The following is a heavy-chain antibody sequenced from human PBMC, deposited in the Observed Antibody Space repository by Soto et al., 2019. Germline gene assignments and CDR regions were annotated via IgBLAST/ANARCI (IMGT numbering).Heavy chain of an antibody. J-gene: IGHJ6*03. D-gene: IGHD2-8*01. CDR2: IYSGGST. CDR1: GFTVSSNY. Sequence: GGSLRLSCAASGFTVSSNYMSWVRQAPGKGLEWVSVIYSGGSTYYADSVKGRFTISRDNSKNTLYLQMNSLRAEDTAVYYCARDCTNGVCYGAGYYYMDVWGKGTTVTVSS. V-gene: IGHV3-66*01. CDR3: ARDCTNGVCYGAGYYYMDV.